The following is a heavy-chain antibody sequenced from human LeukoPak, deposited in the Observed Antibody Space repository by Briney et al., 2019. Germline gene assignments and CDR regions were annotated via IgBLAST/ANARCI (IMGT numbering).Heavy chain of an antibody. J-gene: IGHJ4*02. CDR3: AREVSEGFDF. CDR1: GNYW. Sequence: GGPLRLSCAASGNYWMHWVRQAPGKGLVWVSHINSDGSWTSYADSVKGRFTISKDNAKNTVYLQMNSLRAEDTALYYCAREVSEGFDFWGQGTLVTVSS. CDR2: INSDGSWT. D-gene: IGHD3-22*01. V-gene: IGHV3-74*01.